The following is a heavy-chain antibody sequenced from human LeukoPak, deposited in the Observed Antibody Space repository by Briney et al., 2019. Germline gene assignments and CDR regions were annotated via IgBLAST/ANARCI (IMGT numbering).Heavy chain of an antibody. J-gene: IGHJ3*02. V-gene: IGHV3-7*01. D-gene: IGHD3-10*01. Sequence: GGSLRLSCAASGLTFSDYWMNWVRQAPGKGLEWVANIKQGGGEKSYADSVSGRFTIARDNTNNSLQLQRNILRAEDRAVYYCARDRGGSANHGFDAFDIWGQGKMVTVSS. CDR2: IKQGGGEK. CDR3: ARDRGGSANHGFDAFDI. CDR1: GLTFSDYW.